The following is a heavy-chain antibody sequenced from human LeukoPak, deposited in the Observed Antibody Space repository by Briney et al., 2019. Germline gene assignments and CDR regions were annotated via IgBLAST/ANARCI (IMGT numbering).Heavy chain of an antibody. Sequence: SVKVSCKASGGTFSSYAISWVRQAPGQGIEWMGGIIPIFGTANYAQKFQGRVTITADESTSTAYMELSSLRSEDTAVYYCARITSGYYYGSGAYYFDYWGQGTLVTVSS. V-gene: IGHV1-69*13. CDR2: IIPIFGTA. D-gene: IGHD3-10*01. CDR3: ARITSGYYYGSGAYYFDY. J-gene: IGHJ4*02. CDR1: GGTFSSYA.